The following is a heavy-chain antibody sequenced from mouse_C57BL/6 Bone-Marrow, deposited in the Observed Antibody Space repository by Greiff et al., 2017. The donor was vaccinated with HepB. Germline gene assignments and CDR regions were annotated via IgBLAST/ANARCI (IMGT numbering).Heavy chain of an antibody. Sequence: EVQLQQSGAELVRPGASVKLSCTASGFNIKDDYMHWVKQRPGQGLEWIGWIDPENGDTEYASKFQGKATITADTSSNTAYLQLSSLTSEDTAVYYCTTRGYFDYWGQGTTLTVSS. V-gene: IGHV14-4*01. CDR2: IDPENGDT. CDR1: GFNIKDDY. J-gene: IGHJ2*01. D-gene: IGHD3-1*01. CDR3: TTRGYFDY.